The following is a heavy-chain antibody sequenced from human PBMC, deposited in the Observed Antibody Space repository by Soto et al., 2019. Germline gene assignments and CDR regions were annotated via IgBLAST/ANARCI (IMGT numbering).Heavy chain of an antibody. CDR3: ATGSLIFFDY. CDR1: GFTFTSYA. J-gene: IGHJ4*02. Sequence: GGSLRLSCAASGFTFTSYAMSWVRQAPGKGLEWVSVITSSGGSTYYADSVKGRFTISRDISKNTLYLQMNSLRAEDTAVYYCATGSLIFFDYWGQGTLVTVSS. D-gene: IGHD3-10*01. CDR2: ITSSGGST. V-gene: IGHV3-23*01.